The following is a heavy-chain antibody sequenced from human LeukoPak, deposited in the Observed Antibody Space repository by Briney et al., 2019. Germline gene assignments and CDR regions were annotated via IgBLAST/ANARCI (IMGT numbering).Heavy chain of an antibody. CDR3: ARDLGGSLDY. Sequence: GGSLRLSCAASGFTFSTNWMHWVRQAPGKGLVWVSLINSDGSSTRYADSVKGRFTISRDNAKNTLYLQMNSLRAEDTAVYYCARDLGGSLDYWGQGTLVTVSS. D-gene: IGHD1-26*01. CDR1: GFTFSTNW. CDR2: INSDGSST. J-gene: IGHJ4*02. V-gene: IGHV3-74*01.